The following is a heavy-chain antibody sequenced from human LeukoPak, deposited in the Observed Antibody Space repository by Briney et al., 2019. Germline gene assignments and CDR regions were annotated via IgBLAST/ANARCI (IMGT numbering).Heavy chain of an antibody. CDR1: GGSISSYY. V-gene: IGHV4-4*07. Sequence: SETLSLTCTVSGGSISSYYWSWIRQPAGKGLEWIGRIYISGRTNYNPSLKSRVTISVDTSKNQFSLKLSSVTAADTAVYYCARGRDGYTTGYWGQGTLVTVSS. CDR2: IYISGRT. CDR3: ARGRDGYTTGY. D-gene: IGHD5-24*01. J-gene: IGHJ4*02.